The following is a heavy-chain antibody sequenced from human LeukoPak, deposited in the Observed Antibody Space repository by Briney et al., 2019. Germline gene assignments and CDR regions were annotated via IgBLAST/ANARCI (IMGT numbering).Heavy chain of an antibody. J-gene: IGHJ3*02. V-gene: IGHV3-30*04. D-gene: IGHD5-18*01. CDR1: GFTFSSYA. CDR3: ARIQVDTAMTHDAFDI. Sequence: GGSLRLSCAASGFTFSSYATHWVRQAPGKGLEWVAVISYDGSNKYYADSVEGRFTISRDNSKNTLYLQMNSLRAEDTAVYYCARIQVDTAMTHDAFDIWGQGTMVTVSS. CDR2: ISYDGSNK.